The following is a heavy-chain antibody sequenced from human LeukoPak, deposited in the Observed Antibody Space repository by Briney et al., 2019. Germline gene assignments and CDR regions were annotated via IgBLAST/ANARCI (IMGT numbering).Heavy chain of an antibody. Sequence: TSETLSLTCTVSGGSISSYYWSWIRQPPGKGLEWIGIIYYSGTTYYNPSLKSRVTISVDTSKNQFSLNLSSVTAADTAVYYCARRGRVVEISTVYQPGFDPWGQGTLVTVSS. J-gene: IGHJ5*02. D-gene: IGHD2-15*01. CDR2: IYYSGTT. V-gene: IGHV4-59*04. CDR3: ARRGRVVEISTVYQPGFDP. CDR1: GGSISSYY.